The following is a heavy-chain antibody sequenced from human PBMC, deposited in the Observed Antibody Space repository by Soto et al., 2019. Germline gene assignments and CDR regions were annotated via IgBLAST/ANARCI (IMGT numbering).Heavy chain of an antibody. CDR3: ARTVGAAYYFDF. CDR2: IYTSGST. J-gene: IGHJ4*02. Sequence: SETLSLTCSVSGADISTYSWTWIRQPAGKGLEWIGRIYTSGSTNYNPSLTSRVTMSIDTSNKHFSLSLKSVTAADTAVYYCARTVGAAYYFDFWGQGALVTVSS. D-gene: IGHD1-26*01. V-gene: IGHV4-4*07. CDR1: GADISTYS.